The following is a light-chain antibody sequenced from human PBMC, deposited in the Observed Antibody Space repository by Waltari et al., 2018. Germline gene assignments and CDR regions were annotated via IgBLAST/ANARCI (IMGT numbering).Light chain of an antibody. V-gene: IGLV2-14*03. Sequence: QSALTQPASVSGSPGQSITISCTGTSSHVGASKSVSWYQQHPGKAPKLRTFDVSNRPSGVSTRFSGYKSGNTASLTISGLQAEDEAVYHCSSYTSSSSRLFGGGTKVTVL. CDR2: DVS. CDR1: SSHVGASKS. J-gene: IGLJ3*02. CDR3: SSYTSSSSRL.